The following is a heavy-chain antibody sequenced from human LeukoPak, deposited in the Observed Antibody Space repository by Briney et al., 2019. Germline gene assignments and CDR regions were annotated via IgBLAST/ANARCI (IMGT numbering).Heavy chain of an antibody. V-gene: IGHV6-1*01. CDR3: ARVDLGSAIFEPKWFDP. D-gene: IGHD3-3*01. Sequence: SQTLSLTCAISGDSVSSKSAAWNWMRQSPSRGLEWLGRTYYGSKWYNDYAESVKSRITINADTSKNQFSLQLNSVTPEDTAVYYCARVDLGSAIFEPKWFDPWGQGTLVTVSS. CDR2: TYYGSKWYN. CDR1: GDSVSSKSAA. J-gene: IGHJ5*02.